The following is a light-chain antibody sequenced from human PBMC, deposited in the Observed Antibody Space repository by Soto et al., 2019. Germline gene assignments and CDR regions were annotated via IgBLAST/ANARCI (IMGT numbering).Light chain of an antibody. CDR3: QQYGSSPPWT. CDR2: DAS. V-gene: IGKV3D-20*01. CDR1: QSVSSSY. J-gene: IGKJ1*01. Sequence: EIVLTQSPATLSLSPGERATLSCGASQSVSSSYLAWYQQKPGLVPRLLIYDASSRATGIPDRFSGSGSGTDFTLTISRLEPEDFAVYYCQQYGSSPPWTFGQGTKVEIK.